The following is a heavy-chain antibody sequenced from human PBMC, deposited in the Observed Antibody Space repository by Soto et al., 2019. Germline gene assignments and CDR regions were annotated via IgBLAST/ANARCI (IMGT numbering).Heavy chain of an antibody. CDR3: AKGRSYYYYYGVDV. CDR1: GFTISECS. CDR2: ITIRTGNV. J-gene: IGHJ6*02. V-gene: IGHV3-48*01. Sequence: GGSLRLSCEASGFTISECSMNWVRQAPGKGLEWLAYITIRTGNVLYADSVKGRFTISRDNSKSTLYLQMNSLRAEDTALYYCAKGRSYYYYYGVDVWGQGTTVTVSS.